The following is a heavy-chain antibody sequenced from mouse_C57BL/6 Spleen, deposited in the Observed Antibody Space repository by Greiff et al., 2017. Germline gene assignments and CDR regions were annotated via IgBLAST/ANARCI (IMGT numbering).Heavy chain of an antibody. CDR2: INPNNGGT. CDR3: ARVLDY. CDR1: GYTFTDYY. J-gene: IGHJ2*01. V-gene: IGHV1-26*01. Sequence: EVQLQQSGPELVKPGASVKISCKASGYTFTDYYMNWVKQSHGKSLEWIGDINPNNGGTSYNQKFKGKATLTVDKSSSTAYMELRSLTSEDSAVYYCARVLDYWGQGTTLTVSS.